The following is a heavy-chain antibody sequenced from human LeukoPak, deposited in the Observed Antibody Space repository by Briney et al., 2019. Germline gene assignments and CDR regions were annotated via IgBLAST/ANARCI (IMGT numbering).Heavy chain of an antibody. Sequence: SETLSLTCTVSGGSISSYYWSWIRQPPGKGLEWIGYIYYSGSTNYNPSLKSRVTISVDTSKNQFSLKLSSVTAADTAVYYCARDQLRYFDWSKAPTYYYYYGMDVWGQGTTVTVSS. CDR3: ARDQLRYFDWSKAPTYYYYYGMDV. V-gene: IGHV4-59*01. D-gene: IGHD3-9*01. J-gene: IGHJ6*02. CDR1: GGSISSYY. CDR2: IYYSGST.